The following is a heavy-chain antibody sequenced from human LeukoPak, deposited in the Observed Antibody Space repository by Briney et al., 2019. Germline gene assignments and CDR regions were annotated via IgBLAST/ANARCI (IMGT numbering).Heavy chain of an antibody. CDR2: ISNDGSNK. D-gene: IGHD2-15*01. CDR3: ARPLGDCSGSSCYSEMDV. J-gene: IGHJ6*02. Sequence: GRSLRLSCAASGFSFSYYAMNWVRQAPGKGLEWVALISNDGSNKYYADSVKGRFTVSRDKSKNTVSLQMNSLRAEDTAVYYCARPLGDCSGSSCYSEMDVWVQGTTVSVS. V-gene: IGHV3-30*04. CDR1: GFSFSYYA.